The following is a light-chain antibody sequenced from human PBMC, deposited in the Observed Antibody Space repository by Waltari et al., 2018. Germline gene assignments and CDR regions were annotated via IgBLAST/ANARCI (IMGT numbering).Light chain of an antibody. CDR2: HSS. CDR3: QQYNNWPPGT. V-gene: IGKV3-15*01. Sequence: TVVTQSPGTLSVSPGERVTLSCRTSQSIGFSLAWYQQKPGQAPRLLMFHSSTRAPGIPARFSGSGSETEFTLTIGSLQSEDFGVYYCQQYNNWPPGTFGQGTKVEI. J-gene: IGKJ1*01. CDR1: QSIGFS.